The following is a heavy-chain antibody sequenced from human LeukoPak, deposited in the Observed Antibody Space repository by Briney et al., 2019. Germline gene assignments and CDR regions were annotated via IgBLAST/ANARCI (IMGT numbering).Heavy chain of an antibody. CDR3: ARDKYSSGWYRTLFL. Sequence: ASVKVSCKVSGYTLTELSMHWVRQAPGKGLEWMGGFDPEDGETIYAQKFQGRVTMTEDTSTDTAYMELSSLRSEDTAVYYCARDKYSSGWYRTLFLWGQGTLVTVSS. D-gene: IGHD6-19*01. CDR2: FDPEDGET. CDR1: GYTLTELS. V-gene: IGHV1-24*01. J-gene: IGHJ1*01.